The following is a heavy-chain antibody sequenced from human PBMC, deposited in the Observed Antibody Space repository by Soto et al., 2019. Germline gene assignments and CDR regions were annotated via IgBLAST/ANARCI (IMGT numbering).Heavy chain of an antibody. D-gene: IGHD7-27*01. J-gene: IGHJ4*02. CDR3: ARDTGDGTFDF. V-gene: IGHV1-3*01. Sequence: QVHLVQSGAEVRKPGASVKVSCKASGYTFSSYAMHWVRQAPGQRLEWMGWINAGYGNTKSSQKFQDRVTISRDTSESTAYMELTSLRSDDTAVYYCARDTGDGTFDFWGQGTLVTVSS. CDR1: GYTFSSYA. CDR2: INAGYGNT.